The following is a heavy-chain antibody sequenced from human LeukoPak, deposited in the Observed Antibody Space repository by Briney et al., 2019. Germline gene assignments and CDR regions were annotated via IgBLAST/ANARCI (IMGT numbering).Heavy chain of an antibody. J-gene: IGHJ4*02. V-gene: IGHV1-8*02. CDR3: ARSITGTGSNGNSNY. CDR1: GYTFTGYY. D-gene: IGHD1-20*01. CDR2: MNPNSGNT. Sequence: ASVKVSCKASGYTFTGYYMHWVRQAPGQGPEWMGWMNPNSGNTGYAQKFQGRVTMTRNTSISTAYMELSSLRSEDTAVYYCARSITGTGSNGNSNYWGQGTLVTVSS.